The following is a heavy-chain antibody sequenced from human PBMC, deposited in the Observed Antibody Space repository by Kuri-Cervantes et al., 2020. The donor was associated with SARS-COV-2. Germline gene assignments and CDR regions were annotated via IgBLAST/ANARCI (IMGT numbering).Heavy chain of an antibody. D-gene: IGHD1-26*01. CDR2: IDQDGYEK. CDR3: ARPSLNTGSYFPD. Sequence: GGSLRLSCAASGFTFGSYWMGWVRQAPGKGLEWVANIDQDGYEKYFVDSVKGRFSISRDNAKNSLFLQMNSLRAEDTAIYFCARPSLNTGSYFPDWGQGTLVTVSS. J-gene: IGHJ4*02. CDR1: GFTFGSYW. V-gene: IGHV3-7*03.